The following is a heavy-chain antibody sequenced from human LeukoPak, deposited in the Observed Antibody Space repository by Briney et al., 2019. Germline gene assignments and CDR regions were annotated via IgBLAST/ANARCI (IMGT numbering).Heavy chain of an antibody. CDR1: RGTFSSYA. V-gene: IGHV1-69*13. CDR3: VRDGSYYDSSGYYYLY. D-gene: IGHD3-22*01. Sequence: ASVKISCKASRGTFSSYAISWVRQAPGQGLEWMGGITPMFGTANYAQKFQGRVTITADESTSTAYMELSSLRSEDTAVYYCVRDGSYYDSSGYYYLYWGQGTLVTVSS. J-gene: IGHJ4*02. CDR2: ITPMFGTA.